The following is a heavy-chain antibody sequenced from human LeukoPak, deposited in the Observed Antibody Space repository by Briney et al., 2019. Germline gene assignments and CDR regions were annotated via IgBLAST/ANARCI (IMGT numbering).Heavy chain of an antibody. J-gene: IGHJ6*03. V-gene: IGHV1-2*02. CDR3: ARDGENYDILPYYYYYMDV. Sequence: ASVKVSCKASGYTFTGYYMHWVRQAPGQGLEWMGWINPNSGGTNYAQKFQGSVTMTRDTSISTAYMDLSRLRSDDTAVYYCARDGENYDILPYYYYYMDVWGKGTTVTVSS. CDR2: INPNSGGT. CDR1: GYTFTGYY. D-gene: IGHD3-9*01.